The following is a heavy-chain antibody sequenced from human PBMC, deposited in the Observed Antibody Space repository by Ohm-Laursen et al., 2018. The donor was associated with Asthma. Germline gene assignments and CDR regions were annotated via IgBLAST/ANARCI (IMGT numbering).Heavy chain of an antibody. CDR2: ISSSSSYT. CDR1: GFTFSDYY. V-gene: IGHV3-11*06. CDR3: ARELESSGYPNWFDP. J-gene: IGHJ5*02. Sequence: SLRLSCAASGFTFSDYYMSWIRQAPGKGLEWVSYISSSSSYTNYADSVKGRFTISRDNAKNSLYLQMNSLRAEDTAVYYCARELESSGYPNWFDPWGQGTPVTVSS. D-gene: IGHD3-22*01.